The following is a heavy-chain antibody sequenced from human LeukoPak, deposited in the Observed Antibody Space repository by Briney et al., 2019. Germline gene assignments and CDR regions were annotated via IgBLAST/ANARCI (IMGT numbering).Heavy chain of an antibody. D-gene: IGHD3-22*01. CDR2: IWYDGSNK. CDR1: GLTFSSYG. J-gene: IGHJ4*02. CDR3: ARDYYDSSGYYYPVYYFDY. V-gene: IGHV3-33*01. Sequence: GGSLRLSCAASGLTFSSYGMPWVRQAPGKGLEWVAVIWYDGSNKYYADSVKGRFTISRDNSKNTLYLQMNSLRAEDTAVYYCARDYYDSSGYYYPVYYFDYWGQGTLVTVSS.